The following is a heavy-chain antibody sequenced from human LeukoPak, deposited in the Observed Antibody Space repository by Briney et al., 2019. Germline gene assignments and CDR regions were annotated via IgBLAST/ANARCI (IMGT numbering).Heavy chain of an antibody. J-gene: IGHJ4*02. V-gene: IGHV1-2*02. D-gene: IGHD3-9*01. CDR1: GYTFTGYY. CDR3: ARGSFDWSARRFDY. CDR2: INPNSGGT. Sequence: ASVKVSCKASGYTFTGYYMHWVRQAPGQGLEWMGWINPNSGGTNYAQKFQGRVTMTRDTSISTAYMELSRLRSDDTAVYYCARGSFDWSARRFDYWGQGTLVTVSS.